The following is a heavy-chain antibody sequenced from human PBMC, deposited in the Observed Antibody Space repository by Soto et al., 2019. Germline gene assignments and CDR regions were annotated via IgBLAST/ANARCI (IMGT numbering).Heavy chain of an antibody. CDR3: VRVPEIFDS. J-gene: IGHJ4*02. Sequence: QVQLVQSGAEVKKPGASVKVSCKASGYTFTSYGISWVRQAPGQGLEWMGWISTYNGNTRYAQKLQGRVTMTTDTSTSTAYREVRSLRSDATGVYYCVRVPEIFDSWGQGTLVTV. CDR2: ISTYNGNT. V-gene: IGHV1-18*01. CDR1: GYTFTSYG.